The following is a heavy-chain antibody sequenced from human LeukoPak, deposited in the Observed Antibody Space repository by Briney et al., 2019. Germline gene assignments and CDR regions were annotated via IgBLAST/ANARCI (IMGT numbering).Heavy chain of an antibody. V-gene: IGHV3-23*01. CDR1: GFTFSSYA. J-gene: IGHJ4*02. D-gene: IGHD3-22*01. CDR3: ARGSGYLETFDY. Sequence: GGSLRLSCAASGFTFSSYAMSWVRQAPGKGLEWVSGISGSGGSAYYADSVKGRFTISRDNSRNTLYLQMNSLRAEDTAVYYCARGSGYLETFDYWGQGTLVTVSS. CDR2: ISGSGGSA.